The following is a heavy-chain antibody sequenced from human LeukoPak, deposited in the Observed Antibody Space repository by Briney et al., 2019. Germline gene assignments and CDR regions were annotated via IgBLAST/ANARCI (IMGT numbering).Heavy chain of an antibody. Sequence: ASVKVSCKASGYTFTSYYMHWVRQAPGQGLEWMGIINPSGGSTSYAQKFQGRVTMTRDTSTSTVYMELSSLRSEDTAVYYCAREGWGPLYYYYGMDVWGQGTTVTVFS. J-gene: IGHJ6*02. V-gene: IGHV1-46*01. D-gene: IGHD7-27*01. CDR2: INPSGGST. CDR3: AREGWGPLYYYYGMDV. CDR1: GYTFTSYY.